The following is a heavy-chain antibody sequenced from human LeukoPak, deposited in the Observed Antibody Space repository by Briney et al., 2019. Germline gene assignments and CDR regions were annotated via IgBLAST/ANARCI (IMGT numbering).Heavy chain of an antibody. V-gene: IGHV3-66*01. CDR3: ARDYYASGSHDF. J-gene: IGHJ4*02. CDR1: GFTVSNNY. Sequence: PGGSLRLSCAASGFTVSNNYMSWVRQAPGKGLEWVSVIYSGGGTYYADSVKGRFTISRDNSKNTLYLQMNSLSAEDTALYYCARDYYASGSHDFWGQGTLVTVSS. CDR2: IYSGGGT. D-gene: IGHD3-10*01.